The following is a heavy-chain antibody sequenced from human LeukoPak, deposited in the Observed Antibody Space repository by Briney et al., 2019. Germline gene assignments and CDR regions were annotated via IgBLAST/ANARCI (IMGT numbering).Heavy chain of an antibody. Sequence: GGSLRLSCVGSGFTVSYNSMSWVRQAPGKGLEWVSTIYGGGNTYYADSAKGRFTVSRDNSKNMLFLQMNSLRAEDTAVYYCARDPDYGGNVWFDPWGQGTLVTVSS. J-gene: IGHJ5*02. V-gene: IGHV3-66*01. CDR3: ARDPDYGGNVWFDP. CDR2: IYGGGNT. D-gene: IGHD4-23*01. CDR1: GFTVSYNS.